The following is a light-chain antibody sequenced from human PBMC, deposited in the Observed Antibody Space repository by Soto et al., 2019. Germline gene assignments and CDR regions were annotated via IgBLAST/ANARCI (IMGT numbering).Light chain of an antibody. CDR1: QSISSW. Sequence: DIQMTQSPSTLSASVGDTVTITCWASQSISSWLAWYQQKPGKAPKLLIYKASSLESGVPSRFSGSGSGTEFTLTISSLQPDDFATYYCQQYNSYSWTFGQGTKVDIK. CDR2: KAS. V-gene: IGKV1-5*03. J-gene: IGKJ1*01. CDR3: QQYNSYSWT.